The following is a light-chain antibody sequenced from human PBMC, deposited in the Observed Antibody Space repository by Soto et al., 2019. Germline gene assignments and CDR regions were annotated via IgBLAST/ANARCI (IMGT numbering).Light chain of an antibody. CDR3: QQYGSSPIT. Sequence: EIVLTQSPGTLSLSPGERATLSCRASQSVSRTYLAWYQQKPVQAPRLLIYGASSRATGIPDRFSGSGSGTDFTLTISRLEPEDFAVYYCQQYGSSPITFGQGTRLE. V-gene: IGKV3-20*01. CDR1: QSVSRTY. CDR2: GAS. J-gene: IGKJ5*01.